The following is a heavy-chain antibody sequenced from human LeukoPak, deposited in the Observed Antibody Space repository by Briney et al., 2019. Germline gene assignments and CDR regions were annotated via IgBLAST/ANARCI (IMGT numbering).Heavy chain of an antibody. V-gene: IGHV4-39*07. CDR2: IYYGGST. Sequence: SETLSLNCTVSGGSVSRNSDYWGWIRQPPGKGLEWIGSIYYGGSTYYNPSLKSRVTISVDTSKNQFSLKLSSVTAADTAVYYCARAPPSFGRLRYFDYWGQGTLVTVSS. D-gene: IGHD3-9*01. CDR1: GGSVSRNSDY. CDR3: ARAPPSFGRLRYFDY. J-gene: IGHJ4*02.